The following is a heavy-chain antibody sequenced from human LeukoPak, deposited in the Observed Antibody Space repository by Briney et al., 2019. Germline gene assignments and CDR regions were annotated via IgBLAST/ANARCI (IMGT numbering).Heavy chain of an antibody. CDR3: ARDSSGAVRGVIAFDY. CDR1: GFTFGDYA. D-gene: IGHD3-10*01. V-gene: IGHV3-49*04. Sequence: GGSLRLSCTASGFTFGDYAMSWVRQAPGKGLEWVGFIRSKAYGGTTEYAASVKGRFTISRDDSKSIAYLRMNSLKTEDTAVYYCARDSSGAVRGVIAFDYWGQGTLVTVSS. J-gene: IGHJ4*02. CDR2: IRSKAYGGTT.